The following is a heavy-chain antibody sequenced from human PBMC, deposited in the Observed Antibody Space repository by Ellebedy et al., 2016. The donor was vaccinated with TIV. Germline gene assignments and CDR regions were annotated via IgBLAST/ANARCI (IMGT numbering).Heavy chain of an antibody. CDR1: GYSFTNYW. V-gene: IGHV5-10-1*01. J-gene: IGHJ2*01. CDR2: IDPSDSYT. CDR3: ARQSNTISLL. D-gene: IGHD3-9*01. Sequence: PGGSLRLSCKGSGYSFTNYWISWVRQMPGKGLEWMGNIDPSDSYTNYSPSFQGHVTISADKSISTAYLQWSSLKASDTAIYYCARQSNTISLLWGRGTLVTVSS.